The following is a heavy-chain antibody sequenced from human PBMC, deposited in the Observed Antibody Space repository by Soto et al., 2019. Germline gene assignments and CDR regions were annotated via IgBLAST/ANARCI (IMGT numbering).Heavy chain of an antibody. CDR1: AGSFRSYA. J-gene: IGHJ6*02. Sequence: GASVKVSCKASAGSFRSYAISWVRQAPGQGLEWMGGTIPMLGPANYAQKFQGRVTITADESTRTAYMELSSLRSEDTAVYYCARTVVEMGTTYYYYGMGVWGQGTTVTVYS. D-gene: IGHD1-1*01. V-gene: IGHV1-69*13. CDR3: ARTVVEMGTTYYYYGMGV. CDR2: TIPMLGPA.